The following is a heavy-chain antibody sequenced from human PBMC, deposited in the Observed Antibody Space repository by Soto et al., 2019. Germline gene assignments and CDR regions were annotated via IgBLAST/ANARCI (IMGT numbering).Heavy chain of an antibody. CDR2: IKQDGSEK. CDR3: ARDRYSYYDFWSGSLPYYYYGMDV. Sequence: GGSLRLSCAASGFTFSSYWMSWVRQAPGKGLEWVANIKQDGSEKYYVDSVKGRFTISRDNARNSLYLQMNSLRAEDTAVYYCARDRYSYYDFWSGSLPYYYYGMDVWGQGTTVTVSS. CDR1: GFTFSSYW. D-gene: IGHD3-3*01. J-gene: IGHJ6*02. V-gene: IGHV3-7*01.